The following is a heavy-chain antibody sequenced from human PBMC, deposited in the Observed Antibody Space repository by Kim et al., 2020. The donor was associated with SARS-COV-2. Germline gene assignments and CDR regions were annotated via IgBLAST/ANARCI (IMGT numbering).Heavy chain of an antibody. CDR3: ARERWRGHSRWGYFQH. D-gene: IGHD4-17*01. Sequence: ASVKVSCKASGYTFTSYYMHWVRQAPGQGLEWMGIINPSGGSTSYAQKFQGRVTMTRDTSTSTVYMELSSLRSEDTAVYYCARERWRGHSRWGYFQHWGQGTLVTVSS. V-gene: IGHV1-46*01. CDR1: GYTFTSYY. J-gene: IGHJ1*01. CDR2: INPSGGST.